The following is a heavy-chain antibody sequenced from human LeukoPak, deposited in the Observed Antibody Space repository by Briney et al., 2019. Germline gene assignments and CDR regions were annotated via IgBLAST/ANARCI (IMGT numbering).Heavy chain of an antibody. CDR3: ARDRSGSYDWYFDL. V-gene: IGHV4-61*02. J-gene: IGHJ2*01. Sequence: PSGTPSLTCSVSGGSISSGSYYWSWIRQPAGKGLEWIGRIYTSGSTNYNPSLKSRVTISVDTSKNQFSLKLSSVTAADTAVYYCARDRSGSYDWYFDLWGRGTLVTVSS. D-gene: IGHD1-26*01. CDR2: IYTSGST. CDR1: GGSISSGSYY.